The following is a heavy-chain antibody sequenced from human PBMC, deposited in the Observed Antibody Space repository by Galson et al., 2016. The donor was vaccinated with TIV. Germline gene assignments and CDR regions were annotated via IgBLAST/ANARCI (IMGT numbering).Heavy chain of an antibody. CDR1: GYSFTDYY. CDR2: INPSSTGT. V-gene: IGHV1-2*02. CDR3: ARDPSPVGSYQRGSCDF. D-gene: IGHD1-26*01. Sequence: SCKASGYSFTDYYIHWVRQAPGQGPEWMGWINPSSTGTNYAQKFQGRVTMTRDTSISTAYMELTSLMSNDTAVYYCARDPSPVGSYQRGSCDFWGQGTLVTVSS. J-gene: IGHJ4*02.